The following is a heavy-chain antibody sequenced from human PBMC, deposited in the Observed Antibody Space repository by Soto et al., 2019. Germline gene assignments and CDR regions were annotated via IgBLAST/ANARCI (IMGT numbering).Heavy chain of an antibody. CDR1: AFSLTTSGVG. Sequence: QITLKESGPTLVKPTQILTLTCTFSAFSLTTSGVGVAWIRQPPGKALEWLALIYWDDDKRYSPSLKSRLTVTKHTSKNQVVLTITNMDPVDTATYFCAHTRGGGNSALIDYWGQGTLVTVSS. CDR3: AHTRGGGNSALIDY. D-gene: IGHD3-16*01. CDR2: IYWDDDK. J-gene: IGHJ4*02. V-gene: IGHV2-5*02.